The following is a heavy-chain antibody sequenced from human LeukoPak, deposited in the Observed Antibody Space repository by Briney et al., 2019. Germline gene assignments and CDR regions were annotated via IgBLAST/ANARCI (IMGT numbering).Heavy chain of an antibody. J-gene: IGHJ4*02. Sequence: PSETLSLTCTVSGGSFSSYYWSWIRQPPGKGLEWIGYVYYSGSTNYNPSLKSRVTISVDTSKKQFSLKLSSVTAADTAVYYCARGGSRQSSSSDFDYGAREPWSPSPQ. CDR3: ARGGSRQSSSSDFDY. D-gene: IGHD6-6*01. V-gene: IGHV4-59*01. CDR1: GGSFSSYY. CDR2: VYYSGST.